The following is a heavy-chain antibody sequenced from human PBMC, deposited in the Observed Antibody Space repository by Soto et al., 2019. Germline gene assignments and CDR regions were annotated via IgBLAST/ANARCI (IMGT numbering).Heavy chain of an antibody. Sequence: VASVKVSCKASGYTFTGYYMHWVRQAPGQGLEWMGWINPNSGGTNYAQKFQGWVTMTRDTSISTAYMELSRLRSDDTAVYYCAREAPVYYDSSVYVNYGMDVWGKGTTVTFP. CDR3: AREAPVYYDSSVYVNYGMDV. CDR1: GYTFTGYY. V-gene: IGHV1-2*04. CDR2: INPNSGGT. D-gene: IGHD3-22*01. J-gene: IGHJ6*04.